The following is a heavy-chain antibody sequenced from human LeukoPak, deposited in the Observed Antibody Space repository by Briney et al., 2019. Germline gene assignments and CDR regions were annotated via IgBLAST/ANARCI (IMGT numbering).Heavy chain of an antibody. Sequence: SETLSLTCTVSGGSISSGSYYWSWIRQPAGKGLEWIGRIYTSGSTNYNPSLKSRVTISVDTSKNQFSLKLSSVTAADTAVYYCARGEEYSSSYLDYWGQGTLVTVSS. J-gene: IGHJ4*02. D-gene: IGHD6-6*01. V-gene: IGHV4-61*02. CDR1: GGSISSGSYY. CDR3: ARGEEYSSSYLDY. CDR2: IYTSGST.